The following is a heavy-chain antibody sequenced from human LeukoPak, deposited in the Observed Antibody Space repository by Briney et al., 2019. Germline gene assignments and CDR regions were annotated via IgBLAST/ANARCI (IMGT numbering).Heavy chain of an antibody. CDR3: AKGKWYFDY. V-gene: IGHV3-30*02. D-gene: IGHD1-26*01. Sequence: GGSLGLSCAASGFTFSSNGMHWVRQAPGKGLEWVAFIRYDGSEKYYGDSVKGRFTISRDNSKNTLYLQMNSLRVEDTAVYYCAKGKWYFDYWGQGTLVTVSS. CDR2: IRYDGSEK. J-gene: IGHJ4*02. CDR1: GFTFSSNG.